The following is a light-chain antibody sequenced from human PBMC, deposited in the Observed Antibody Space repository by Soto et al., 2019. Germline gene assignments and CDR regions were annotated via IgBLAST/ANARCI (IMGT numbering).Light chain of an antibody. CDR1: SSNIGSNT. CDR2: SNN. CDR3: AAWDDSLNGVL. V-gene: IGLV1-44*01. Sequence: QPVLTQPPSASGTPGQRVTISCSGSSSNIGSNTVNWYQQLPGTAPKPLIYSNNQRPSGVPDRFSGSKSGTSASLAISGLQSADEADYYCAAWDDSLNGVLFGGGTKLTVL. J-gene: IGLJ2*01.